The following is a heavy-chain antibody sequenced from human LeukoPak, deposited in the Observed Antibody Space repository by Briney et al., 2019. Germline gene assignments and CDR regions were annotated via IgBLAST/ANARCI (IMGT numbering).Heavy chain of an antibody. Sequence: PSETLSLTCTVSGGSINSYYWSWIRQPAGKGLEWIGRIYTSGSTNYNPSLKSRVTMSVDTSKNQFSLKLSSVTAADTAVYYCVGGVRLWEPYFDYWGQGTLVTVSS. V-gene: IGHV4-4*07. CDR2: IYTSGST. J-gene: IGHJ4*02. D-gene: IGHD3-16*01. CDR1: GGSINSYY. CDR3: VGGVRLWEPYFDY.